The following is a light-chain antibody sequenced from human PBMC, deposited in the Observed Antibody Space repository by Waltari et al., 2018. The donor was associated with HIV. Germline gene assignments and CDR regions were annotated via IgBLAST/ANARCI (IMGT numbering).Light chain of an antibody. CDR2: DVS. CDR1: SSDVGTYNY. Sequence: QSALTQPRSVSGSPGQSVTISCTGTSSDVGTYNYVSWYQQHPGTAPKLMIYDVSKRPSGVPHRFSASKSGNTASLTISGLQAEDEADYYCCSYAPGNSYVFGTGTTVTVL. J-gene: IGLJ1*01. V-gene: IGLV2-11*01. CDR3: CSYAPGNSYV.